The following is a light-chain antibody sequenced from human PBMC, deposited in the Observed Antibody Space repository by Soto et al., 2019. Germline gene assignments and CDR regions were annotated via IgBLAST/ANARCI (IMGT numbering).Light chain of an antibody. J-gene: IGKJ4*01. CDR1: QSVSSY. V-gene: IGKV3-11*01. Sequence: EIVLTQSPATLSLSRGERATLSCRASQSVSSYLAWYQQKPGQAPRLLIYDASNRATGIPAGFSGSGSGTDFTLTISSLEPVDFAVYYCQQRSNWPTFGGGTKVEIK. CDR2: DAS. CDR3: QQRSNWPT.